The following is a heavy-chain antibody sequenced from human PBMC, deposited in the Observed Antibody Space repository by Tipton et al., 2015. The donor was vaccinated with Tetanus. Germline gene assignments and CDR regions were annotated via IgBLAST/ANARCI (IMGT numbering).Heavy chain of an antibody. V-gene: IGHV4-34*01. CDR2: INHSGST. Sequence: TLSLTCAVYGGSFSGYYWSWIRQPPGKGLEWIGEINHSGSTNYNPSLKSRVTISVDTSKNQFSLKLSSVTAADTAVYYCASGSSAGDSYWGQGTLVTVSS. D-gene: IGHD6-13*01. CDR3: ASGSSAGDSY. J-gene: IGHJ4*02. CDR1: GGSFSGYY.